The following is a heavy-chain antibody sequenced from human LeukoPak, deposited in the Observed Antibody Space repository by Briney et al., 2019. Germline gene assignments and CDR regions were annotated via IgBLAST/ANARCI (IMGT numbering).Heavy chain of an antibody. V-gene: IGHV5-51*01. CDR2: IYPADSNT. Sequence: GESLKISCKGSGYSFTTYWIGWVRQMPGKGLEWMGIIYPADSNTRYSPSFQGQVTISADKSISTAYPQWSSLKASDTAMYYCARGPRYCSGGSCYSWFDPWGQGTLVTVSS. CDR1: GYSFTTYW. J-gene: IGHJ5*02. CDR3: ARGPRYCSGGSCYSWFDP. D-gene: IGHD2-15*01.